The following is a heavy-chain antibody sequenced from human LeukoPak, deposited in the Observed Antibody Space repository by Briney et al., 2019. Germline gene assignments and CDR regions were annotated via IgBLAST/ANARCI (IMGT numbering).Heavy chain of an antibody. D-gene: IGHD3-3*01. CDR1: GFTFSSYA. CDR3: AKLGELRFFRAYYFDY. Sequence: PVESLGLSCAASGFTFSSYAMSWVRQAPGKGLEWVSAISGSGGSTYYADSVKGRFTISRDNSKNTLYLQMNSLRAEDTAVYYCAKLGELRFFRAYYFDYWGQGTLVTVSS. CDR2: ISGSGGST. J-gene: IGHJ4*02. V-gene: IGHV3-23*01.